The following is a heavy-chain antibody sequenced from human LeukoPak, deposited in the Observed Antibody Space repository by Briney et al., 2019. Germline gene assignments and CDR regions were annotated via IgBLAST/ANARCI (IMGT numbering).Heavy chain of an antibody. CDR3: ARILRGGIAVAGTGVDY. Sequence: TSETLSLTCTVSGGSISSSSHYWGWIRQPPGKGLEWIASIYYSGSTYYNPSLKSRVTISVDTSKNQFSLKLSSVTAADTAVYYCARILRGGIAVAGTGVDYWGQGTLVTVSS. V-gene: IGHV4-39*01. D-gene: IGHD6-19*01. CDR1: GGSISSSSHY. J-gene: IGHJ4*02. CDR2: IYYSGST.